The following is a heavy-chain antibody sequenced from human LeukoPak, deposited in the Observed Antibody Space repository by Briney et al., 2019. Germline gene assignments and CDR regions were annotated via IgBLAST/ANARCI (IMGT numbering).Heavy chain of an antibody. Sequence: SDTLSLTCTVSGGSISSHYWSWIRQPPGKGLERIGYIYYSGSTNYNPSLKSRVTISVDTSKNQFSLKLSSVTAADTAVYYCARVRAGTTGVFYYYYYMDVWGKGTTVTVSS. CDR3: ARVRAGTTGVFYYYYYMDV. CDR1: GGSISSHY. D-gene: IGHD6-13*01. CDR2: IYYSGST. V-gene: IGHV4-59*11. J-gene: IGHJ6*03.